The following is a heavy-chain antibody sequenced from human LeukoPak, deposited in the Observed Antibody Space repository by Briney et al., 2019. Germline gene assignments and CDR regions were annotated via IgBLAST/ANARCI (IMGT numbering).Heavy chain of an antibody. V-gene: IGHV1-18*01. D-gene: IGHD1-26*01. CDR3: ARVGGRGLIKEEGI. CDR1: GYTFTSYC. Sequence: GASVKVSCKASGYTFTSYCISWVRQAPGQGLEWMGWISAYSGNTNYAQKVQGRVTMTTDTSTSTAYMELRSLRSDDTAVYYCARVGGRGLIKEEGIWGQGTMVTVSS. CDR2: ISAYSGNT. J-gene: IGHJ3*02.